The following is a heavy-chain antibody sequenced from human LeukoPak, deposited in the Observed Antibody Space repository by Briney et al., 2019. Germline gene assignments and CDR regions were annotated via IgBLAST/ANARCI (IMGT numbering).Heavy chain of an antibody. Sequence: SQTLSLTCTVSSVSIRTSTYYWGWIRQPPGKGLEWIGNIYYSGSTYYNPSLKSRVTIYVDTSKNQFSLKLSSVTAADTAVYYCARPAAMATGCSGPWGQGTLVTVSS. CDR3: ARPAAMATGCSGP. CDR1: SVSIRTSTYY. J-gene: IGHJ5*02. V-gene: IGHV4-39*01. D-gene: IGHD5-18*01. CDR2: IYYSGST.